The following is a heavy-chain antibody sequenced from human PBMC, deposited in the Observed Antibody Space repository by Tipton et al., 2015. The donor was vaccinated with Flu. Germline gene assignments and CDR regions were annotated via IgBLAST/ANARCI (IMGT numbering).Heavy chain of an antibody. V-gene: IGHV4-38-2*02. CDR3: ARRDFSNYVSDPKNWFDP. CDR2: IHYSGSP. Sequence: TLSLTCTVSGDSMRRDYFWGWIRQAPGKGLEWIGNIHYSGSPHYNPSLKSRVTMAVDASKNHFSLKVTSVTAADTAVYFCARRDFSNYVSDPKNWFDPWGQGTLVTVSS. D-gene: IGHD4-11*01. CDR1: GDSMRRDYF. J-gene: IGHJ5*02.